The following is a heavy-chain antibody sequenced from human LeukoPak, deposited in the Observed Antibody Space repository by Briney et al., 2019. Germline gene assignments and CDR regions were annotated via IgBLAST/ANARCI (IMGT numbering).Heavy chain of an antibody. V-gene: IGHV4-61*02. Sequence: PSETLSLTCTVSGGSISSGSYYGIWIRQPAGKGLEWIGRFYISGRTNYNPSLKSRVTISADTSKNQFSLKLSSVTAADTAVYYCARAGYIYDSSGDYWGQGTLVTVSS. CDR3: ARAGYIYDSSGDY. D-gene: IGHD3-22*01. CDR1: GGSISSGSYY. CDR2: FYISGRT. J-gene: IGHJ4*02.